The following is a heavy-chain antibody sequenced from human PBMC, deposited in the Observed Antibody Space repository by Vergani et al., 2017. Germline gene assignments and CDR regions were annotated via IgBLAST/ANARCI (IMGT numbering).Heavy chain of an antibody. CDR1: GYTITGYY. CDR3: ARDRGGYSVDCFDY. CDR2: VNPNSGGT. Sequence: QVQLVQSGAEVKKPAASVKVSCKASGYTITGYYMHWVRPPPGQGLEWMGWVNPNSGGTSYAQKFQGRVTIIRDTSISTAYMDLSRLRSDDTAVYYCARDRGGYSVDCFDYWGQGTLVTVSS. J-gene: IGHJ4*02. V-gene: IGHV1-2*02. D-gene: IGHD1-26*01.